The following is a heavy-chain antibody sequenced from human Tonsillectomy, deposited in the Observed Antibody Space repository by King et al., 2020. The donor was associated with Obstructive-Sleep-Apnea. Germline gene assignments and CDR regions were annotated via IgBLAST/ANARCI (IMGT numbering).Heavy chain of an antibody. J-gene: IGHJ4*02. V-gene: IGHV2-5*02. Sequence: TLKESGPTLVKPTQTLTLTCTFSGFSLSTIGVGVGWIRQPPGKALEWLALIYWVVDKRYSPSLKSRLTLTKDTSKNQVVLTMTNMDPVDTATYYCARTYYDSSGYYQPGDYWGQGTLVTVSS. CDR1: GFSLSTIGVG. D-gene: IGHD3-22*01. CDR3: ARTYYDSSGYYQPGDY. CDR2: IYWVVDK.